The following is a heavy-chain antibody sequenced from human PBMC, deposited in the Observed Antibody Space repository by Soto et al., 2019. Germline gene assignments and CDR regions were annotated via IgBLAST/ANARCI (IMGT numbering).Heavy chain of an antibody. CDR2: ISPHNGRT. V-gene: IGHV1-18*01. CDR1: GYSFTSYG. CDR3: GRCRTDSYAMDV. J-gene: IGHJ6*02. D-gene: IGHD2-8*02. Sequence: ASVKVSCKASGYSFTSYGIAWFRQAPGQGPEWMGWISPHNGRTNYAENVKGRVVMTTDISTNTIFLELRSLRSDDTAMYYGGRCRTDSYAMDVWGQGTTVTVSS.